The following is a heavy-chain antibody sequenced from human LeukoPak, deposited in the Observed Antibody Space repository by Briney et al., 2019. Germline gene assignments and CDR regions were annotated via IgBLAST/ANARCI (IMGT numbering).Heavy chain of an antibody. Sequence: GASVKVSCKTSGYTFTNHGISWVRQAPGQGLEWMGWISGYSGNTNYVQKFRGRVTMTTDTSTSTAYMELRSLSSDDTAVYYCARDLSLGRHDDGEPFDYWGQGTLVTVSS. CDR1: GYTFTNHG. J-gene: IGHJ4*02. CDR2: ISGYSGNT. V-gene: IGHV1-18*01. D-gene: IGHD4-17*01. CDR3: ARDLSLGRHDDGEPFDY.